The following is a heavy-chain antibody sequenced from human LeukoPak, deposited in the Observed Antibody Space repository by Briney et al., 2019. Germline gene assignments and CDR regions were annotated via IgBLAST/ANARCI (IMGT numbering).Heavy chain of an antibody. CDR3: AREDGTFEY. CDR2: IKPDGIEK. V-gene: IGHV3-7*03. J-gene: IGHJ4*02. D-gene: IGHD5-24*01. Sequence: GGSLRLSCAASGFTFSNYWMNWVRQAPGRGRGWVANIKPDGIEKHSVDSVKGRFTISRDNAKNLLFLQMNSLRAEDTAVYYCAREDGTFEYWGQGTLVIVSS. CDR1: GFTFSNYW.